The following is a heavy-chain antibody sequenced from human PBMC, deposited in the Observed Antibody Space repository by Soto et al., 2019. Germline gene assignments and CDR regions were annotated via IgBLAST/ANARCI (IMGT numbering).Heavy chain of an antibody. CDR1: GFNFDDYS. CDR2: IGRTRTYI. V-gene: IGHV3-48*02. J-gene: IGHJ4*02. D-gene: IGHD1-20*01. Sequence: WVSLRLSCADSGFNFDDYSMNWVSQAPGKGLEWVSYIGRTRTYIDYADSVKGRFTISRDGAKNSVFLQVNSLRDEDTAVYYCSRDHNWSFDYWGKGLPVTVSS. CDR3: SRDHNWSFDY.